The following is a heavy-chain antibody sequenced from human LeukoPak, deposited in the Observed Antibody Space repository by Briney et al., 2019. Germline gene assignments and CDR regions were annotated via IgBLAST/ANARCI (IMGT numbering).Heavy chain of an antibody. CDR2: ISGSGGST. D-gene: IGHD6-19*01. CDR1: GFTFSSYA. J-gene: IGHJ1*01. Sequence: PGGSLRLSCAASGFTFSSYAMSWVRQAPGKGLEWVSAISGSGGSTYYADSVKGRFTISRDNSKNSLYLQMNSLRAEDTAVYYCARDLAVAGTHEHWGQGTLVTVSS. CDR3: ARDLAVAGTHEH. V-gene: IGHV3-23*01.